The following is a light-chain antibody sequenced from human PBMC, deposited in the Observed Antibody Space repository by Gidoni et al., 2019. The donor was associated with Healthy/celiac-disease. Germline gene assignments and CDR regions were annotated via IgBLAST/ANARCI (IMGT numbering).Light chain of an antibody. J-gene: IGKJ4*01. V-gene: IGKV1-39*01. CDR2: AAS. CDR3: QQSYSTPIT. CDR1: QSISSY. Sequence: DIQMTPSPSSLSASVGDRVTITCRASQSISSYLNWYQQKPGKAPKLLIYAASSLQSGVPSGFSGSGSGTEFTLTISSLQPEDFATYYCQQSYSTPITFGGGTKVEIK.